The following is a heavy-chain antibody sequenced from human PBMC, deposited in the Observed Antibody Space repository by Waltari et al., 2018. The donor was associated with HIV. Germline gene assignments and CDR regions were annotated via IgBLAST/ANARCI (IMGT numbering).Heavy chain of an antibody. J-gene: IGHJ1*01. CDR2: IDHSGST. D-gene: IGHD3-3*01. CDR3: ARGPHTSIFGVVKYFQP. Sequence: QVHLQQWGTGLLMPSETLSLTCAVYGGSFPAYSWTWLRQSPRNGLEWIGEIDHSGSTNYNPSLKSRVTISVDASKNQFSLKLTSVTAADTGLYYCARGPHTSIFGVVKYFQPWGQGTLVIVSS. CDR1: GGSFPAYS. V-gene: IGHV4-34*02.